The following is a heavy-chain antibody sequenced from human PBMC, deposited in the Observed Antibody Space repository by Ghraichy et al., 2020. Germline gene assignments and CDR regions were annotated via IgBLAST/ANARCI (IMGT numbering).Heavy chain of an antibody. Sequence: GESLNISCKGSGYSFTSYWIGWVRQMPGKGLEWMGIIYPGDSDTRYSPSFQGQVTISADKSISTAYLQWSSLKASDTAMYYCARLGGSSSWPNWFDPWGQGTLVTVSS. CDR3: ARLGGSSSWPNWFDP. CDR2: IYPGDSDT. CDR1: GYSFTSYW. D-gene: IGHD6-13*01. J-gene: IGHJ5*02. V-gene: IGHV5-51*01.